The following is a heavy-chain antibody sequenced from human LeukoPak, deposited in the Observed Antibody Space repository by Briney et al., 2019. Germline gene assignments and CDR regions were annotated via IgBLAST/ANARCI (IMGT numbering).Heavy chain of an antibody. D-gene: IGHD1-26*01. Sequence: GASVKVSCKASGYTFTSYDINWVRQATGQGLEWMGWMNPNSGNTGYAQKFQGRVTITRNTSISTAYMELSSLRSEDTAVYYCARDRQLQGYYYMDVWGKGTTVTVSS. CDR2: MNPNSGNT. J-gene: IGHJ6*03. CDR1: GYTFTSYD. CDR3: ARDRQLQGYYYMDV. V-gene: IGHV1-8*03.